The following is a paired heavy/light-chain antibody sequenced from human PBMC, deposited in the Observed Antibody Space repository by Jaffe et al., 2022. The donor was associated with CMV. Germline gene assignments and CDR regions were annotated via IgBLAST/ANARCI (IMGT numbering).Heavy chain of an antibody. CDR1: GFTFSSYA. J-gene: IGHJ4*02. V-gene: IGHV3-23*04. D-gene: IGHD3-10*01. CDR2: ISTSGGTT. Sequence: EVQLVESGGGLVQPGGSLRLSCAASGFTFSSYAMSWVRQAPGKGLEWVSVISTSGGTTYYADSVKGRFTISRDNSKNTVYLQMNSLRDEDTAVYFCAKGVSGSYYKTFDYWGQGTLVTVSS. CDR3: AKGVSGSYYKTFDY.
Light chain of an antibody. J-gene: IGKJ5*01. CDR2: AAS. V-gene: IGKV1-39*01. CDR3: QQSYSTPIT. CDR1: QSISTY. Sequence: DIQMTQSPSSLSASVGDRVTITCRASQSISTYLNWYQQKPGKAPELLIYAASSLQSGVPSRFSGSGSGTDFTLTISSLQPEDFATYYCQQSYSTPITFGQGTRLEIK.